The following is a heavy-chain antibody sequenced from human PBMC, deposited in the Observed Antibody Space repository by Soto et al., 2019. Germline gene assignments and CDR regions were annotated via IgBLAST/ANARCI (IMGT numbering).Heavy chain of an antibody. CDR2: ISGSGDYT. J-gene: IGHJ6*02. Sequence: GGSLRLSCAASGFTFSSYSMSWVRQAPGKGLEWVSSISGSGDYTYYADSVKGRFTISRDNSRNTLYLQMNSLRAEDTAVYYCTSSPPSYCGGDCSIPLYYYYGMDVWGQGTTVTVSS. CDR1: GFTFSSYS. CDR3: TSSPPSYCGGDCSIPLYYYYGMDV. D-gene: IGHD2-21*02. V-gene: IGHV3-23*01.